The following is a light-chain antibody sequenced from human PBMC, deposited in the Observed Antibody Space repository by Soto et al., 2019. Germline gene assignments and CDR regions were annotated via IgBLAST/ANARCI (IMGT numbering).Light chain of an antibody. CDR2: EDN. CDR1: SGSIASNY. J-gene: IGLJ3*02. CDR3: QSYDATNQV. V-gene: IGLV6-57*01. Sequence: LTQPHSVSESPGKTVIISCIRSSGSIASNYVQWYQQRPGSSPTTVIYEDNQRPSGVPDRFSGSIDSSSNSASLTISGLETEDEADYYCQSYDATNQVFGGGTKLTVL.